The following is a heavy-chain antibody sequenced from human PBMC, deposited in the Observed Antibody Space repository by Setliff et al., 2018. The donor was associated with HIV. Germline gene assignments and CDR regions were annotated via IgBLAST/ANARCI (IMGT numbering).Heavy chain of an antibody. CDR3: ARQLSNSFDY. D-gene: IGHD1-1*01. Sequence: ASVKVSCKSSGYAFTDYFMHWVRQAPGQGLEWMGWISPDNANTRISQRFRGSVTMTRDRPINTAYMEFSGLTSDDTAVYYCARQLSNSFDYWGQGTLVT. CDR2: ISPDNANT. V-gene: IGHV1-2*02. J-gene: IGHJ4*02. CDR1: GYAFTDYF.